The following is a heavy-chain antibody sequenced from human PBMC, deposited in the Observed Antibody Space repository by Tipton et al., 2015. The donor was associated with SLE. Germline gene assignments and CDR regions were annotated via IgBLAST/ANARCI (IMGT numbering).Heavy chain of an antibody. CDR3: ARVEFRYDYFRLNGLDV. Sequence: SLRLSCEASGFTFNYHWMTWVRRAPGRGLEWVANIKQDESEKYYAGSVQGRFTISRDNAKNSLALQMNSLRAEDTAVYYCARVEFRYDYFRLNGLDVWGQGTTVTVSS. J-gene: IGHJ6*02. CDR2: IKQDESEK. V-gene: IGHV3-7*03. D-gene: IGHD2/OR15-2a*01. CDR1: GFTFNYHW.